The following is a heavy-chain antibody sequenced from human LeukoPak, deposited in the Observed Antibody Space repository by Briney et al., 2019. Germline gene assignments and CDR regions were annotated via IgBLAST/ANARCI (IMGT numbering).Heavy chain of an antibody. J-gene: IGHJ6*02. V-gene: IGHV3-21*01. Sequence: GGSLRLSCAASGFTFSSYSMDWVRQAPGKGLEWVSSISSSSSYIYYADSVKGRFTISRDNAKNSLYLQMNSLRAEDTAVYYCARGAPGSLYYYGMDVWGQGTTVTVSS. CDR2: ISSSSSYI. D-gene: IGHD3-10*01. CDR3: ARGAPGSLYYYGMDV. CDR1: GFTFSSYS.